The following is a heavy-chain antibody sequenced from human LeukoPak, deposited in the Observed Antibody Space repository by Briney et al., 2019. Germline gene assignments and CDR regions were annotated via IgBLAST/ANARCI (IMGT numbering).Heavy chain of an antibody. CDR3: ARPTVSSYNWFDP. Sequence: SETLSLTCTVSGGSISSSSYSWGWIRQPPGKGLEWIGSIHYTGSTSYNPSLKSRVTISVHTSKNQFSLQLSSVTAADTAVYYCARPTVSSYNWFDPWGQGTLVTVSS. CDR1: GGSISSSSYS. V-gene: IGHV4-39*01. CDR2: IHYTGST. J-gene: IGHJ5*02. D-gene: IGHD4-17*01.